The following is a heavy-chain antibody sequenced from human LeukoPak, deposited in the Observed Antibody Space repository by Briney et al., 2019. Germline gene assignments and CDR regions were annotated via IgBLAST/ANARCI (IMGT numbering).Heavy chain of an antibody. D-gene: IGHD2-2*01. CDR2: IWNDGSNR. Sequence: GGSLRLSCAASGFTFSYYGMHWVRQAPGKGLEWVAVIWNDGSNRYYADSVKGRFTISRDNSQYTLYPQMNSLRAEDTAVYFCVRVSSSTSCPDCYNMDVWGTGTTVTVSS. CDR1: GFTFSYYG. CDR3: VRVSSSTSCPDCYNMDV. J-gene: IGHJ6*03. V-gene: IGHV3-33*01.